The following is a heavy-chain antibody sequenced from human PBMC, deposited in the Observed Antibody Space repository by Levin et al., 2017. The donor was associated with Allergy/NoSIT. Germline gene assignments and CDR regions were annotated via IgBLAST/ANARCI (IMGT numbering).Heavy chain of an antibody. CDR3: ARAGAGTYGMDV. CDR1: GFTFSSYG. V-gene: IGHV3-33*01. CDR2: IWYDGSNK. D-gene: IGHD3-10*01. J-gene: IGHJ6*02. Sequence: GGSLRLSCAASGFTFSSYGMHWVRQAPGKGLEWVAVIWYDGSNKYYADSVKGRFTISKDISKSTLYLQMSSLRAEDTALYYCARAGAGTYGMDVWGQGTTVTVSS.